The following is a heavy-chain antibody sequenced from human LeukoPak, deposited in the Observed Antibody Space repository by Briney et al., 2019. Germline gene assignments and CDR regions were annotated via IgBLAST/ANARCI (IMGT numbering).Heavy chain of an antibody. D-gene: IGHD3-16*02. CDR1: GGSISSSSYY. CDR2: IYYSGST. V-gene: IGHV4-39*01. CDR3: ARRLMITFGGVIGNPHNWFDP. J-gene: IGHJ5*02. Sequence: KPSETLSLTCTVSGGSISSSSYYWGWIRQPPGKGLEWIGGIYYSGSTYYNPSLKSRVTISVDTSKNQFSLKLSSVTAADTAVYYCARRLMITFGGVIGNPHNWFDPWGQGTLVTVSS.